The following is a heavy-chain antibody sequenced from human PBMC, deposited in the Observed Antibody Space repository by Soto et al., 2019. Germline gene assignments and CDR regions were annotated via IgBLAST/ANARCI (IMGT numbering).Heavy chain of an antibody. V-gene: IGHV1-46*01. CDR1: GYSFTNFH. Sequence: QVQLSQFGAEVKKPGASVKVSCKASGYSFTNFHIHWVRQAPGQGLEWMGMIDPSGGITRDAQRLQGRITMTRDASTSTVYMELRSLTSEDTAVYYCTTDSTQTFCDGGPCYSVQTKIHDSWGQGTLVTVSS. D-gene: IGHD2-15*01. CDR2: IDPSGGIT. J-gene: IGHJ4*02. CDR3: TTDSTQTFCDGGPCYSVQTKIHDS.